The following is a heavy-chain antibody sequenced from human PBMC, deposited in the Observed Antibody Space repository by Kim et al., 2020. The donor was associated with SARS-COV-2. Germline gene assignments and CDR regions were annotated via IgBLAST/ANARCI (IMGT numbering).Heavy chain of an antibody. V-gene: IGHV3-23*01. CDR2: ISGSGGGT. CDR3: ATCWVVCLPAYNYGMDV. D-gene: IGHD2-15*01. J-gene: IGHJ6*01. CDR1: GFSVTSYA. Sequence: GGSLRLSCAASGFSVTSYAMTWVRQAPGKGPEWVSSISGSGGGTYSADSVKGRFTISADTSENTLYLQMNSLRAEDTAVYYCATCWVVCLPAYNYGMDV.